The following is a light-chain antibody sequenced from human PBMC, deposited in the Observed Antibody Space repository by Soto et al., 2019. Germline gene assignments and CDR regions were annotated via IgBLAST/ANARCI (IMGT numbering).Light chain of an antibody. V-gene: IGKV3-11*01. CDR1: QSVSSY. CDR2: DAS. Sequence: EIVLTQSPATLSLSPGERATLSCRASQSVSSYLAWYQQKPGQAPRLLFYDASNRATGIPARFSGSGSGTDFTLTISSLEPEYFAVYYCQQRSNWPPYTFGQGTKLEIK. J-gene: IGKJ2*01. CDR3: QQRSNWPPYT.